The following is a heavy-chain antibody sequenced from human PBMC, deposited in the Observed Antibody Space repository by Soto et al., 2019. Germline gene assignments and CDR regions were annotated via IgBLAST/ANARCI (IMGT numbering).Heavy chain of an antibody. J-gene: IGHJ4*02. CDR3: ARRLGRGWDFDY. D-gene: IGHD5-12*01. Sequence: GESLKISCKGSGYSFTSYWINWVRQMPGKGLEWMGRIDPSDSYTNYSPSFQGHVTISADKSINTAYLQWSSLKASDTAMYYCARRLGRGWDFDYWGQGTLVTVSS. CDR1: GYSFTSYW. CDR2: IDPSDSYT. V-gene: IGHV5-10-1*01.